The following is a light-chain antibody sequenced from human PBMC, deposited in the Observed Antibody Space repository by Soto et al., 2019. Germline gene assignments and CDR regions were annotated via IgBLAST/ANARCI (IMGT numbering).Light chain of an antibody. CDR3: QQYWSSPFT. CDR2: GSS. CDR1: QSISSNY. Sequence: EIVLTQSPGTLSLSPGERATLSCWASQSISSNYLAWYQQKPGQPPRLLISGSSIRATGIPKRFSGNAAGTNFTLTICSLEPEDFAVVYCQQYWSSPFTFGPGTKVDIK. J-gene: IGKJ3*01. V-gene: IGKV3-20*01.